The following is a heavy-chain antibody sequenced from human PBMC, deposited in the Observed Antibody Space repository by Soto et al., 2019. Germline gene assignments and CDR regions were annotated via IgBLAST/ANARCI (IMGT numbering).Heavy chain of an antibody. Sequence: EVQFVESGGGLVQPGGSLRLSCVASGFSFSRFWMHWVRRVPGKGLVWVSRITGDGAITTYADSVRGRFTISRDNSKNTLYLQMNSRRAEDTAVYYCAKDWGFTMIGVVDWFDPWGQGTLVTVSS. CDR3: AKDWGFTMIGVVDWFDP. CDR2: ITGDGAIT. D-gene: IGHD3-22*01. CDR1: GFSFSRFW. V-gene: IGHV3-74*01. J-gene: IGHJ5*02.